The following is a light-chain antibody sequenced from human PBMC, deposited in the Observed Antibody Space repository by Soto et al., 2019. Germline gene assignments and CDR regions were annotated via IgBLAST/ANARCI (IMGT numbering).Light chain of an antibody. CDR1: QSISSW. CDR3: QQYNSLWT. Sequence: DIQMTQSPSTLSASVGDRVTITCRASQSISSWLAWYQQKPGKAPKLLIYKASSLESRVPSRFSGSGSGTEFTLTISSLQPDDFATYYCQQYNSLWTFGQGTKVAIK. V-gene: IGKV1-5*03. J-gene: IGKJ1*01. CDR2: KAS.